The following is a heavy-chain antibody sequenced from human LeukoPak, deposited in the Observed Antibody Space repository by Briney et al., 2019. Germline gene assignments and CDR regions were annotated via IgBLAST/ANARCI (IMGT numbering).Heavy chain of an antibody. CDR2: IIPIFGTA. V-gene: IGHV1-69*13. J-gene: IGHJ3*02. D-gene: IGHD3-22*01. CDR3: AIASHYYDSSGGSYSI. Sequence: ASVKVSCKASGGTFNSYTISWVRQAPGQGLEWMGGIIPIFGTANYAQKFQGRVTITADESTSTAYMELSSLTSEDTAVYYCAIASHYYDSSGGSYSIWGQGTMVTVSS. CDR1: GGTFNSYT.